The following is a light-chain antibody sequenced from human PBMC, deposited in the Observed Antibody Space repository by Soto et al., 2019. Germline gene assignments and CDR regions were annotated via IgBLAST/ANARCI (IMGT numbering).Light chain of an antibody. Sequence: EIVLTQSPGTLSLSPGDRATLSCRASQSVSSSYLAWYQQNPGQAPRLLIYGASSRATGIPHRFSGSASGTDFTLTISRLEPEDFAVYYCQQYGRSPLTFGGGTKVEIK. CDR1: QSVSSSY. V-gene: IGKV3-20*01. CDR3: QQYGRSPLT. J-gene: IGKJ4*01. CDR2: GAS.